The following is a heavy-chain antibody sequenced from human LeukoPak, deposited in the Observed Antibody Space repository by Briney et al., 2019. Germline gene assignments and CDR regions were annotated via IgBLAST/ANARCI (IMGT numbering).Heavy chain of an antibody. Sequence: GGSLRLSCAASGFTFNSYAMSWIRQAQAPGKGLEWVSAISSTGGNTYYADSVKGRFTISRDNSKNTLYLQMNTLRGEDTAVYYCAKGVPANVRCFDWLTLYFDSWGRGTQVTVSP. J-gene: IGHJ4*02. CDR2: ISSTGGNT. V-gene: IGHV3-23*01. D-gene: IGHD3-9*01. CDR3: AKGVPANVRCFDWLTLYFDS. CDR1: GFTFNSYA.